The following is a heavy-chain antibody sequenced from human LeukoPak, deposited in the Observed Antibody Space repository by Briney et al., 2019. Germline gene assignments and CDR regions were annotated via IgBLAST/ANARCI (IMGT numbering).Heavy chain of an antibody. D-gene: IGHD2-21*01. Sequence: SGTLSLTCTVSGGSISSSSYYWGWIRQPPGKGLEWIGSIYYSGSTYYNPSLKSRVTISVDTSKNQFSLKLSSVTAADTAVYYCARHRPPYFCGGDCRGFDPRGQGTLVTVSS. J-gene: IGHJ5*02. CDR1: GGSISSSSYY. CDR3: ARHRPPYFCGGDCRGFDP. V-gene: IGHV4-39*01. CDR2: IYYSGST.